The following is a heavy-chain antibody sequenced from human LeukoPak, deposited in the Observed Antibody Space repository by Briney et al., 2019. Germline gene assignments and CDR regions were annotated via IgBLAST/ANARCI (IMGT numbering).Heavy chain of an antibody. CDR3: ARGWYSYGDDY. CDR2: IYYSGST. Sequence: SQTLSLTCTDSGGSISSGGYYWSWIRQHPGKGLEWIGYIYYSGSTYYNPSLKSRVTISVDTSKNQFSLKLSSVTAADTAVYYCARGWYSYGDDYWGQGTLVTVSS. V-gene: IGHV4-31*03. D-gene: IGHD5-18*01. CDR1: GGSISSGGYY. J-gene: IGHJ4*02.